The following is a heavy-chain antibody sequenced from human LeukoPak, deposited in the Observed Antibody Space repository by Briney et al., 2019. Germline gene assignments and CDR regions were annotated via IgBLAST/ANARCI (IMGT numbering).Heavy chain of an antibody. D-gene: IGHD4-11*01. J-gene: IGHJ4*02. CDR3: ASESTTFSRPIDY. Sequence: RRASVKVSCKASGYAFITYYIYWVRQAPGQGLEWMGIINPSGGSTSYAQKFQGRVTMTRDMSTSTVYMELSSLRSEDTAVYYCASESTTFSRPIDYWGQGTLVTVSS. CDR1: GYAFITYY. CDR2: INPSGGST. V-gene: IGHV1-46*01.